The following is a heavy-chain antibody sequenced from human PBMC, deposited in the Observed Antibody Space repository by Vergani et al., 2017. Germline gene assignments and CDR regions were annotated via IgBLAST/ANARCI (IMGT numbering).Heavy chain of an antibody. CDR3: AKTPYYYYYYMDV. Sequence: EVQLVESGGVVVQPGGSLRLSCAASGFTFDDYAMHWVRQAPGKGLEWVSLISWDGGSTYYADSVKGRFTISRDNRKNSLYLQMNSLRAEDTALYYCAKTPYYYYYYMDVWGKGTTVTVSS. V-gene: IGHV3-43D*04. CDR2: ISWDGGST. CDR1: GFTFDDYA. J-gene: IGHJ6*03.